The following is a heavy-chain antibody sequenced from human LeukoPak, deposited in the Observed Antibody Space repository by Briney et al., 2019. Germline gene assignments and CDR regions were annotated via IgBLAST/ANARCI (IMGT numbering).Heavy chain of an antibody. CDR1: GFTFSSYW. CDR3: ARYIAVAGDYFDY. Sequence: PGGSLRLSCAASGFTFSSYWMSWVRQAPGKGLEWVANIKQDGSEKYYVDSVKGRFTISRDNGKNSLYLQMSSLRAEDTAVYYCARYIAVAGDYFDYWGQGTLVTVSS. J-gene: IGHJ4*02. CDR2: IKQDGSEK. V-gene: IGHV3-7*01. D-gene: IGHD6-19*01.